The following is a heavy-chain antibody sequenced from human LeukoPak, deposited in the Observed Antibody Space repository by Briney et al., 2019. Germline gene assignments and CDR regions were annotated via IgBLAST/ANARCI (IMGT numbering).Heavy chain of an antibody. D-gene: IGHD3-16*01. V-gene: IGHV4-34*01. CDR3: ARFALGRDLVEYYFDY. J-gene: IGHJ4*02. CDR2: INHSGST. Sequence: SETLSLTCAVYGGSFSGYYWSWIRQPPGKGLEWIGEINHSGSTNYNPSLKSQVTISVDTSKNQFSLKLSSVTAADTAVYYCARFALGRDLVEYYFDYWGQGTLVTVSS. CDR1: GGSFSGYY.